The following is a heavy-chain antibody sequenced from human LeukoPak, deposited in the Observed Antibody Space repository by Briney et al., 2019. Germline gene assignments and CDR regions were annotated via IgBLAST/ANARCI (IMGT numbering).Heavy chain of an antibody. CDR2: ISSGGST. CDR3: SRDRMATKSFDY. J-gene: IGHJ4*02. D-gene: IGHD5-24*01. Sequence: GGSLRLSCAASGFTFSSNYMSWVRQAPGKGLEWVSVISSGGSTYYADSVTGRFTISRDSSKNTLYLQMNSLRAEDTAVYYCSRDRMATKSFDYWGQGTLVTVSS. V-gene: IGHV3-66*02. CDR1: GFTFSSNY.